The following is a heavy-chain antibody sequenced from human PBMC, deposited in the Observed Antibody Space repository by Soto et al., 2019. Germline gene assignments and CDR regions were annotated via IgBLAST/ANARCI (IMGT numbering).Heavy chain of an antibody. D-gene: IGHD2-15*01. Sequence: QVQLVQSGAEVKKPGSSVKVSCKASGGTFSSYAISWVRQAPGQGLEWMGGIIPIFGTANYAQKFQGRVTITADEYTSTAYIELSSLRSEETAVYYCARGGKVGCSGGSCYDLAFDIWGQGTMVTVSS. V-gene: IGHV1-69*12. CDR2: IIPIFGTA. CDR1: GGTFSSYA. CDR3: ARGGKVGCSGGSCYDLAFDI. J-gene: IGHJ3*02.